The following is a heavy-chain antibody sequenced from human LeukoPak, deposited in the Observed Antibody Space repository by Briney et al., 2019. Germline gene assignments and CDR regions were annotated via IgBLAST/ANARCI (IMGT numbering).Heavy chain of an antibody. CDR3: ARRITGTTSDSFDY. V-gene: IGHV4-39*01. CDR1: GGSISTSGYY. D-gene: IGHD1-20*01. CDR2: ISYSGNT. J-gene: IGHJ4*02. Sequence: SGTLSLTCTVSGGSISTSGYYWGWVRQPPGKGLEWIGSISYSGNTYYYPSLRSRVTISADRSKNQFFLKVRYVTGADTAVYFCARRITGTTSDSFDYWGQGTLVTVSS.